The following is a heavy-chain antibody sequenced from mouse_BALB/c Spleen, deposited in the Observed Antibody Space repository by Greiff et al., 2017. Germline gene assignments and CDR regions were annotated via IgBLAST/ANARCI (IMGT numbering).Heavy chain of an antibody. CDR2: IWSGGST. CDR3: ARNYYYGSSYFDV. J-gene: IGHJ1*01. V-gene: IGHV2-4-1*01. CDR1: GFSLTSYG. D-gene: IGHD1-1*01. Sequence: VQLQQSGPGLVQPSQSLSITSTVSGFSLTSYGVHWVRQSPGKGLEWLGVIWSGGSTDYNAAFISRLSISKDNSKSQVFFKMNSLQADDTAIYYCARNYYYGSSYFDVWGAGTTVTVSS.